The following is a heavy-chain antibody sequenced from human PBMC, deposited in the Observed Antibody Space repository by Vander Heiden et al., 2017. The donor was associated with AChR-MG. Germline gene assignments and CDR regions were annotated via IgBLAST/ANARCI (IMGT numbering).Heavy chain of an antibody. CDR2: IIAILEAE. D-gene: IGHD2-2*02. CDR3: ASGRPDSGLYYYYYMDV. V-gene: IGHV1-69*06. J-gene: IGHJ6*03. Sequence: QVQLVQSGAEVKKPGSSVKVSCKASGGTFSNHVISWVRQAPGQGPEWMGGIIAILEAENYAQKFQGRVTITADISTSTTYMELRSLRSEDTAVYYCASGRPDSGLYYYYYMDVWGKGTTVTVSS. CDR1: GGTFSNHV.